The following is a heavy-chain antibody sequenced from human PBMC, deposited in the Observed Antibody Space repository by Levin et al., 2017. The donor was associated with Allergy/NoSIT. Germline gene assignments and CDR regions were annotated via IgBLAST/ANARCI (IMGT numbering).Heavy chain of an antibody. D-gene: IGHD3-10*01. CDR1: GFSFTSYW. CDR2: IYPANSDT. V-gene: IGHV5-51*01. CDR3: ARILYGSGNDYMVLKGLDG. J-gene: IGHJ6*02. Sequence: GESLKISCKTSGFSFTSYWIAWVRQMPGKGLESMGIIYPANSDTRYSPSFQGQVTISVDKSINTAYVQWSSLKASDSAMYYCARILYGSGNDYMVLKGLDGWGQGTTVTVSS.